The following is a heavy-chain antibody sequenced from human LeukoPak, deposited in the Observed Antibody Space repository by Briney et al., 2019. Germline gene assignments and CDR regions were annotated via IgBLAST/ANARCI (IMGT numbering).Heavy chain of an antibody. CDR3: ARRGYGRNYFDY. Sequence: SETLSLTCTVSGGSISSSSYYWGWLRQPPGKGLEWIGSIYYTGSTHYNPSLKSRVSISVDTSKNQCSLKLSSVTAADTAVYYCARRGYGRNYFDYWGQGTLVTVSS. J-gene: IGHJ4*02. CDR1: GGSISSSSYY. V-gene: IGHV4-39*01. D-gene: IGHD5-18*01. CDR2: IYYTGST.